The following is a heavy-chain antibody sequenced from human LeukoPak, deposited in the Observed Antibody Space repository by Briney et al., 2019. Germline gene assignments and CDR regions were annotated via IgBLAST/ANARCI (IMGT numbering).Heavy chain of an antibody. D-gene: IGHD4-17*01. CDR2: IIPILGIA. Sequence: SVKVSCKASGGTFSSYAISWVRQAPGQGLEWMGRIIPILGIANYVQKFQGRVTITADKSTSTAYMELSSLRSEDTAVYYCARFDYGSYYFDYWGQGTLVTVSS. J-gene: IGHJ4*02. CDR1: GGTFSSYA. V-gene: IGHV1-69*04. CDR3: ARFDYGSYYFDY.